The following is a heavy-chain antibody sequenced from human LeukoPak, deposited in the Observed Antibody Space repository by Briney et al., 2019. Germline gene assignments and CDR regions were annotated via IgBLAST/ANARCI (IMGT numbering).Heavy chain of an antibody. CDR1: GYIFTGYY. J-gene: IGHJ4*02. CDR3: ARDVGEYCSSTSCYASDK. V-gene: IGHV1-2*02. CDR2: ISPNSGGT. Sequence: ASVKVSCKGSGYIFTGYYMHWVRQAPGQGLEWMGWISPNSGGTNYAQKFQGRVTMTRDTSISTAYMELNRLRSDDTAVYYCARDVGEYCSSTSCYASDKWGQGTLVTVSS. D-gene: IGHD2-2*01.